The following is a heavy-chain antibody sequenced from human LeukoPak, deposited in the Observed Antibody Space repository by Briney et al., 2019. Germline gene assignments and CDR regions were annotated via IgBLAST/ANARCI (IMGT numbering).Heavy chain of an antibody. Sequence: GASVKVSCKASGYTFTSYGISWVRQAPGQGLEWMGWINPNSGGTNYAQKFQGRVTMTRDTSISTAYMELSRLRSDDTAVYYCARDAVAGTFYYYYYMDVWGQGTTVTVSS. J-gene: IGHJ6*03. CDR1: GYTFTSYG. D-gene: IGHD6-19*01. CDR2: INPNSGGT. CDR3: ARDAVAGTFYYYYYMDV. V-gene: IGHV1-2*02.